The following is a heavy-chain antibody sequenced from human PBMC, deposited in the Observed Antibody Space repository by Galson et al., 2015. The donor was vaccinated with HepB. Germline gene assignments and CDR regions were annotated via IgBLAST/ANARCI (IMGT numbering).Heavy chain of an antibody. CDR2: IIPIFGIA. CDR1: GGTFSSYA. V-gene: IGHV1-69*13. Sequence: SVKVSCKASGGTFSSYAISWVRQAPGQGLEWMGGIIPIFGIANYAQKFQGRVTITADESTSTAYMELSSLRSEDTAVYYCAREGTWEGSNYYDSSGYPLAESHKEGSSGGWGQGTLVTVSS. D-gene: IGHD3-22*01. CDR3: AREGTWEGSNYYDSSGYPLAESHKEGSSGG. J-gene: IGHJ4*02.